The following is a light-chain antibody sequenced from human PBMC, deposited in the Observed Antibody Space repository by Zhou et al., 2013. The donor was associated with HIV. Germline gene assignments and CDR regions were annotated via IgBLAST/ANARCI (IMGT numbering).Light chain of an antibody. CDR3: QQYYAYPRT. Sequence: AIRITQSPSSLSASTGDRVTVTCRASQGISDYLAWYQQKPGKAPNLLIYGASTLRSGVPSRFSGTGSGTNFTLTISCLQSEDFATYYCQQYYAYPRTFGQGTKVEVK. J-gene: IGKJ1*01. V-gene: IGKV1-8*01. CDR2: GAS. CDR1: QGISDY.